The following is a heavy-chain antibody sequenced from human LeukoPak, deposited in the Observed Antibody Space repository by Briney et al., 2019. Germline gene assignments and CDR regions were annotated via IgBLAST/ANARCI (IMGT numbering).Heavy chain of an antibody. CDR1: GGSISSYY. J-gene: IGHJ3*02. CDR2: IYYSGST. Sequence: SETLSLTCTVSGGSISSYYWSWIRQPPGKGLEWIGYIYYSGSTNYNPSLKSRVTISVDTSKNQFSLKLSSVTAADTAVYYCARPRYSGSYWTFDIWGQGTMVTVSS. V-gene: IGHV4-59*08. D-gene: IGHD1-26*01. CDR3: ARPRYSGSYWTFDI.